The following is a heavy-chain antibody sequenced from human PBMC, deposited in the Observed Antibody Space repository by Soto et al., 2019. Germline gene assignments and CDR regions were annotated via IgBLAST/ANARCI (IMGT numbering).Heavy chain of an antibody. Sequence: QIQLVQSGAEVKKPGASVKVSCKASGYTFTSYGISWVRQTPGQGLEWMGWISAYNDNINYAQKVQGRVTMTTDTSTSTAYMELRSLRSHDTAVYLCERDQVGATGAYWGKGTLVTFSS. D-gene: IGHD1-26*01. CDR2: ISAYNDNI. V-gene: IGHV1-18*01. CDR1: GYTFTSYG. CDR3: ERDQVGATGAY. J-gene: IGHJ4*02.